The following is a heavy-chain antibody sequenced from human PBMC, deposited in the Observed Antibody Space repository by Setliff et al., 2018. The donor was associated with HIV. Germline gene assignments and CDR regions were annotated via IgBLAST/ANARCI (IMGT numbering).Heavy chain of an antibody. CDR3: ARHDITLVRGLV. CDR2: IYASGST. CDR1: GGSISSHC. Sequence: SETLSLTCTVSGGSISSHCWSWIRQSPGKALEWIGYIYASGSTYYNPSLKSRVTISVDTSKNQFSLKVNSVTAADTAVYYCARHDITLVRGLVWGQGTTVTVSS. D-gene: IGHD3-10*01. V-gene: IGHV4-59*08. J-gene: IGHJ6*02.